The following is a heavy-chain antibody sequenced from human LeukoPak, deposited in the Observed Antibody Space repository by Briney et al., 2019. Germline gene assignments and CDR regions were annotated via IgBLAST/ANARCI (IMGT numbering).Heavy chain of an antibody. D-gene: IGHD3-9*01. Sequence: PSETLSLTCTVSGGSISSSSYYWGWIRQPPGKGLEWIGSIYHSGSTYYNPSLKSRVTISVDTSKNQFSLNLSSVTAADTAVYYCARSLTGNFDYWGQGTLVTVSS. CDR1: GGSISSSSYY. CDR3: ARSLTGNFDY. J-gene: IGHJ4*02. CDR2: IYHSGST. V-gene: IGHV4-39*07.